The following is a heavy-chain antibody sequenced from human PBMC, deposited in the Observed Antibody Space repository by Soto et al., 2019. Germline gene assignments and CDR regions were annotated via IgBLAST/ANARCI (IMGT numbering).Heavy chain of an antibody. V-gene: IGHV4-59*01. CDR1: GGSISPYY. Sequence: PSETLSLTCTVSGGSISPYYWSWIRQPPGKGLEWIGYIHHSGSTNYNPSLKSRVTISMDTSRNQFSLKLNSVTAADTAVYYCATNPRSSAWYKWFDPWGQGTLVTVSS. D-gene: IGHD6-19*01. CDR2: IHHSGST. CDR3: ATNPRSSAWYKWFDP. J-gene: IGHJ5*02.